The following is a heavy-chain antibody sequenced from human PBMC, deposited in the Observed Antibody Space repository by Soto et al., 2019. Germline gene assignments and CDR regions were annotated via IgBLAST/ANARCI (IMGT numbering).Heavy chain of an antibody. D-gene: IGHD4-17*01. Sequence: QVQLVQSGAEVKKPGSSVKVSCKESGGTFSSYAIAWVRQAPGQGLEWMGGIIPIFGIPNYAQKFQGRVAITAGESTNTADTELSSLRADDTAVYYWAKAAKTRITCDYRGNGFGPWGQGNVVSVSS. J-gene: IGHJ5*02. CDR2: IIPIFGIP. V-gene: IGHV1-69*01. CDR1: GGTFSSYA. CDR3: AKAAKTRITCDYRGNGFGP.